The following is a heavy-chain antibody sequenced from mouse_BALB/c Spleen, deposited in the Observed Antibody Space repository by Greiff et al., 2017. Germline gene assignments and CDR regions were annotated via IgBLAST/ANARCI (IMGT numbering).Heavy chain of an antibody. D-gene: IGHD1-1*01. CDR2: ISSGGGST. V-gene: IGHV5-12-1*01. CDR3: ARTLYYYGSRWYFDV. CDR1: GFAFSSYD. Sequence: EVQLVESGGGLVKPGGSLKLSCAASGFAFSSYDMSWVRPTPEKRLEWVAYISSGGGSTYYPDTVKGRFTISRDNAKNTLYLQMSSLKSEDTAMYYCARTLYYYGSRWYFDVWGAGTTGTVSA. J-gene: IGHJ1*01.